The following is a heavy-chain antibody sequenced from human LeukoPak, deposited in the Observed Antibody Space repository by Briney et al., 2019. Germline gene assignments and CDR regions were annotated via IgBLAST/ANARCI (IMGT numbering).Heavy chain of an antibody. Sequence: PSETLSLTCTVSDGSISSYYWSWIRQPPGKGLEWIGYIYYSGSTNYNPSLKSRVTISVDTSKNQFSLKLSSVTAADTAVYYCAMTYCSSTSCYLDYWGQGTLVTVSS. V-gene: IGHV4-59*01. J-gene: IGHJ4*02. CDR2: IYYSGST. D-gene: IGHD2-2*01. CDR3: AMTYCSSTSCYLDY. CDR1: DGSISSYY.